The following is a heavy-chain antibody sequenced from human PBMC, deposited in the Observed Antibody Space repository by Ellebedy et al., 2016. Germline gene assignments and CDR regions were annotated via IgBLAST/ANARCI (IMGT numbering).Heavy chain of an antibody. CDR1: GYTFTSYA. V-gene: IGHV1-3*01. Sequence: ASVKVSCKASGYTFTSYAMHWVRQAPGQRLEWMGWINAGNGNTKYSQKFQGRVTITRDTSASTAYMVLSSLRSEDTAVYYCARAPSSYDSSGYYDLQGYWGQGTLVTVSS. CDR2: INAGNGNT. J-gene: IGHJ4*02. D-gene: IGHD3-22*01. CDR3: ARAPSSYDSSGYYDLQGY.